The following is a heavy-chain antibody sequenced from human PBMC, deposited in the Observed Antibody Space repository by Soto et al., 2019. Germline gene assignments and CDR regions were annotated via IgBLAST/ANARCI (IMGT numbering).Heavy chain of an antibody. V-gene: IGHV3-48*01. Sequence: EVQLVESGGGLVQPGGSLRLSCAASGFTFSSYSMKWVRQAPGKGLEWVSYISSSSTNIYYTDSVKGRFTISRDNAKNSLYLQMNSLRAEDTAVYYCARAYCSGGSCKYYYYGMDVWGQGTTVTVS. CDR1: GFTFSSYS. J-gene: IGHJ6*02. CDR3: ARAYCSGGSCKYYYYGMDV. CDR2: ISSSSTNI. D-gene: IGHD2-15*01.